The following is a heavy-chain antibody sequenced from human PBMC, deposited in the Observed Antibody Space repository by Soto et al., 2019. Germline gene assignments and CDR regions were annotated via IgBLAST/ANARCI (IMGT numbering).Heavy chain of an antibody. Sequence: SETLSLTCTVSGGSISSYYWSWIRQPPGKGLEWIGYIYYSGSTNYNPSLKSRVTISVDLSKNQFSLRLSSVTTADTALYYCARTTAVPNTLRSRYFFDYWGQGTLVTVSS. J-gene: IGHJ4*02. CDR3: ARTTAVPNTLRSRYFFDY. CDR2: IYYSGST. D-gene: IGHD4-17*01. V-gene: IGHV4-59*01. CDR1: GGSISSYY.